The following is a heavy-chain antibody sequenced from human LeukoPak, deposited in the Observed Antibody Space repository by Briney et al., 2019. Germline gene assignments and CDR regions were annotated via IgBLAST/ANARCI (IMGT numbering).Heavy chain of an antibody. D-gene: IGHD3-10*01. J-gene: IGHJ4*02. CDR1: GFTLSNYN. V-gene: IGHV3-48*02. Sequence: GGSLRLSCAASGFTLSNYNMNWLRQAPGKWLEWVSHISSSSRSIYYADSVKGRFTISRDNAKNSLYLQMNSLRDEDTAVYYCAREYGSGTPDFDYWGQGTLVTVSS. CDR2: ISSSSRSI. CDR3: AREYGSGTPDFDY.